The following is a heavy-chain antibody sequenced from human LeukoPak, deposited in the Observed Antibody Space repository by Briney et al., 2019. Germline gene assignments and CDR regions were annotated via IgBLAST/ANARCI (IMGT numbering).Heavy chain of an antibody. CDR2: IITIFGIA. CDR1: GGTLSSYA. J-gene: IGHJ5*02. Sequence: SVKVSCEASGGTLSSYAIRWVRQAPGQGLEWMGRIITIFGIANYAQKFQGRVTITADNSTSTVYMELSSLRSEDTAVYYCARDLGDGGDALWFDPWGQGTLVTVSS. V-gene: IGHV1-69*04. D-gene: IGHD3-10*01. CDR3: ARDLGDGGDALWFDP.